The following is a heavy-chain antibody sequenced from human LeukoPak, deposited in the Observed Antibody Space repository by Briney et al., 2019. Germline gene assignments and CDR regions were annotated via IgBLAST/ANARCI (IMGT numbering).Heavy chain of an antibody. V-gene: IGHV1-18*01. CDR1: GYRVSSFA. D-gene: IGHD1-14*01. CDR2: IAANNDHT. J-gene: IGHJ3*01. CDR3: ARDKPGWGAFDV. Sequence: GASVKVSCKASGYRVSSFAIIWVRQAPGQGLECLGWIAANNDHTHYALNVQGRVTMTTDTSTDTAYMDLRNLRSDDTAVYFCARDKPGWGAFDVWGQGTVVTVSS.